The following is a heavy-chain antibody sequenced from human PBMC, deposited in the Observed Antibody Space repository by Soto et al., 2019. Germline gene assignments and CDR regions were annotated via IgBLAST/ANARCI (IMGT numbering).Heavy chain of an antibody. CDR1: GGSISSSSYY. Sequence: PSKTLSLTCTVSGGSISSSSYYWGWIRQPPGKGLEWIGSIYYSGSTYYNPSLKSRVTISVDPSKNQFSLKLSSVTAADTAVYYCARGSNYDFWSGYGAGYYYYGMDVWGQGTTVTVS. D-gene: IGHD3-3*01. CDR3: ARGSNYDFWSGYGAGYYYYGMDV. J-gene: IGHJ6*02. CDR2: IYYSGST. V-gene: IGHV4-39*01.